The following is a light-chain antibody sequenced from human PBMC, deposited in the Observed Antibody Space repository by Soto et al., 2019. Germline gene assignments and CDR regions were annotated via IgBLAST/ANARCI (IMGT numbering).Light chain of an antibody. V-gene: IGLV2-14*01. CDR3: SSYTSSSTLYV. CDR1: SSDVGGYTY. CDR2: EVN. Sequence: QSALTQPASVSGSPRQSITISCTGASSDVGGYTYVSWYQQHPGKAPKLIIYEVNNRPSGVSHRSSGSKSGNTASLTISGLQAEDEADYYCSSYTSSSTLYVFGTGTKVTVL. J-gene: IGLJ1*01.